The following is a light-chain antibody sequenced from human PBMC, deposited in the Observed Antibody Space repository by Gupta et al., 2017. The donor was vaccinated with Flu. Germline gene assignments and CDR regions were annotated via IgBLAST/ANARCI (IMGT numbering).Light chain of an antibody. V-gene: IGLV10-54*04. CDR3: SAWDSSLSTRV. CDR2: RNN. CDR1: SNNVGNQG. Sequence: NSNNVGNQGAAWLQQHQGHPPKLVSYRNNNRPSGISERFSASRSENTASLTITGLQPEDEADYYCSAWDSSLSTRVFGGGTKLTVL. J-gene: IGLJ3*02.